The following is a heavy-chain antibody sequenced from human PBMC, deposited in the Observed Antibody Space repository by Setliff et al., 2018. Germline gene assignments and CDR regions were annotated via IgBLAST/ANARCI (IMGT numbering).Heavy chain of an antibody. D-gene: IGHD5-12*01. CDR2: INAGNGNT. CDR3: AREGVDIRSSTDYRYYMDV. Sequence: ASVKVSCKASGYSFAKYALHWVRQAPGQRLEWMGWINAGNGNTKCSQNFQGRVTIITDEFTGTAYMELSSLRTEDTAVYYCAREGVDIRSSTDYRYYMDVWGKGTTVTVSS. V-gene: IGHV1-3*01. J-gene: IGHJ6*03. CDR1: GYSFAKYA.